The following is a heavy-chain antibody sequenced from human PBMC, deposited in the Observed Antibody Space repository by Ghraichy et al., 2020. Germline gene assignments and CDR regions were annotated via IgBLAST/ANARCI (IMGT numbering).Heavy chain of an antibody. CDR2: ISSSSRTI. J-gene: IGHJ4*02. V-gene: IGHV3-48*04. Sequence: GGSLRLSCVGSGFTFSGYSLNWVRQSPGKGLEWVSHISSSSRTIFYADSVKGRFTISRDNARNSLYLQINSLRAEDTAVYYCARARWGYSNSPRAFDYWGQGTLVTVSS. D-gene: IGHD6-6*01. CDR1: GFTFSGYS. CDR3: ARARWGYSNSPRAFDY.